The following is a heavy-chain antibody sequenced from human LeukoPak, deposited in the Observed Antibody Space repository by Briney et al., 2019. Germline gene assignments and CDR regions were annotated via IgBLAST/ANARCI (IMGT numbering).Heavy chain of an antibody. V-gene: IGHV1-2*02. J-gene: IGHJ4*02. D-gene: IGHD3-22*01. CDR1: GYTFTGYY. Sequence: ASVKVSCKASGYTFTGYYMHWVRQAPGQGLEWMGWINPNSGGTNYAQKFQDRVTMTRDTSISTVYMELSSLRSEDTAVYYCARDLQVDSRASGYWGQGTLVTVSS. CDR2: INPNSGGT. CDR3: ARDLQVDSRASGY.